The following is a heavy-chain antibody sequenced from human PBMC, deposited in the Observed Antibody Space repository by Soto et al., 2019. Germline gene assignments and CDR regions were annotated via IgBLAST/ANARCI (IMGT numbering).Heavy chain of an antibody. CDR1: GYPFSKYG. Sequence: QLQLVQSGGEVKKPGASVRVSCEAYGYPFSKYGITWIRQAPGQGLEWMGWIKPDNGNTEYAQKFQRRVNMTTDTSSNTAYTELRSLRTDDTAVYYCATSYDSGFDPWGQGTLVSVST. V-gene: IGHV1-18*04. J-gene: IGHJ5*02. CDR2: IKPDNGNT. D-gene: IGHD5-12*01. CDR3: ATSYDSGFDP.